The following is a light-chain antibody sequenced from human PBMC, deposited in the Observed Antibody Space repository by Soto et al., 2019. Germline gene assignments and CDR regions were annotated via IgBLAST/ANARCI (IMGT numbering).Light chain of an antibody. CDR3: SSYTSSSILYV. J-gene: IGLJ1*01. CDR2: EVS. Sequence: QSALTQPASVSGSPGQSITISCTGTSSDVGGYNYVSWYQQHPGKAPKLMIYEVSNRPSGVSNRFSGSKSGNTASLTISGLQAEDEADYSCSSYTSSSILYVFGTGTKVTVL. V-gene: IGLV2-14*01. CDR1: SSDVGGYNY.